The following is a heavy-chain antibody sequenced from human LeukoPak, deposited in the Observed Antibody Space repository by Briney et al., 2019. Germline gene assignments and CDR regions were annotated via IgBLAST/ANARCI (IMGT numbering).Heavy chain of an antibody. Sequence: SVKVSCKASGGTFSSYAISWVRQAPGQGLEWMGGIIPIFGTANYAQKFQGRVTITADESTSTAYMELSSLRSEDTAVYYCARVGELRYFDWLFDYWGQGTLVTVSS. J-gene: IGHJ4*02. CDR2: IIPIFGTA. CDR1: GGTFSSYA. D-gene: IGHD3-9*01. CDR3: ARVGELRYFDWLFDY. V-gene: IGHV1-69*13.